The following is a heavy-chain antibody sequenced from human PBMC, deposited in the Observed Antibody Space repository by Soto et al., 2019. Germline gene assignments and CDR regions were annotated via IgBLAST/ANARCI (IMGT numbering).Heavy chain of an antibody. CDR3: AGLNGDSVGDGYGLPL. CDR2: TRNTVDSYTI. CDR1: GFTFSDHF. V-gene: IGHV3-72*01. J-gene: IGHJ4*02. D-gene: IGHD5-18*01. Sequence: EVQLVESGGGLVQPGGSLRLSCAASGFTFSDHFMDWVRQAPGKGLEWVGRTRNTVDSYTIEYAASVKGRFTISRDDSRKSLYLQINSLKTEDTAVYYCAGLNGDSVGDGYGLPLWGQGTLVIVSS.